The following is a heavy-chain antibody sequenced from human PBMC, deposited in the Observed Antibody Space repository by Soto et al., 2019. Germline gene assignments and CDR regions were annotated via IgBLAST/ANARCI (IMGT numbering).Heavy chain of an antibody. CDR2: ISAYNGNT. Sequence: XPVKVSCKASGYTFTSYGISWVRQAPGQGLEWMGWISAYNGNTNYAQKLQGRVTMTTDTSTSTAYMELRSLRSDDTAVYYCARDGYYDFWSGYYNFEYWGQGTLVTVSS. D-gene: IGHD3-3*01. CDR1: GYTFTSYG. J-gene: IGHJ4*02. V-gene: IGHV1-18*04. CDR3: ARDGYYDFWSGYYNFEY.